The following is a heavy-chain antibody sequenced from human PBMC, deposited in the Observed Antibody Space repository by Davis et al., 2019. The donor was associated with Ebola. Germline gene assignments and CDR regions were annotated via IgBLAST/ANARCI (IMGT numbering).Heavy chain of an antibody. Sequence: GGSLRLSCAASGFTFTIFDMHWVRQAPGRGLEWVAFVRSHGSDDHYADSVKGRFTISRDNSKNTLYLQMNSLRPEDTAVYYCARELGYCSGGSCYSGWFDPWGQGTLVTVSS. CDR1: GFTFTIFD. CDR2: VRSHGSDD. CDR3: ARELGYCSGGSCYSGWFDP. D-gene: IGHD2-15*01. J-gene: IGHJ5*02. V-gene: IGHV3-30*02.